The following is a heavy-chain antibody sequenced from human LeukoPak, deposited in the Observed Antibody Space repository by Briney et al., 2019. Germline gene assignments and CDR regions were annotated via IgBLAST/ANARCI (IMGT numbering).Heavy chain of an antibody. CDR2: INPDSGDT. V-gene: IGHV1-2*02. J-gene: IGHJ4*02. Sequence: GASVKVSCKASGYTFTTYGISWVRQAPGQGLEWMGWINPDSGDTAYAQEFQGRVTMTRATSISTTYMDLSRLRSDDTAVYYCARGAKAYWGQGTLVTVSS. CDR1: GYTFTTYG. CDR3: ARGAKAY.